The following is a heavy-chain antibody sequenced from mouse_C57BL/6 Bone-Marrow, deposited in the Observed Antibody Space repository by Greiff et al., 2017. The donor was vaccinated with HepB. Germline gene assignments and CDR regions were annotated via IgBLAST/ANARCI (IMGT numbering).Heavy chain of an antibody. J-gene: IGHJ3*01. CDR1: GYAFSSSW. CDR3: ARSEGNYVRFAY. Sequence: VKLQESGPELVKPGASVKISCKASGYAFSSSWMNWVKQRPGKGLEWIGRIYPGDGDTNYNGKFKGKATLTADKSSSTAYMQLSSLTSEDSAVYFCARSEGNYVRFAYWGQGTLVTVSA. D-gene: IGHD2-1*01. V-gene: IGHV1-82*01. CDR2: IYPGDGDT.